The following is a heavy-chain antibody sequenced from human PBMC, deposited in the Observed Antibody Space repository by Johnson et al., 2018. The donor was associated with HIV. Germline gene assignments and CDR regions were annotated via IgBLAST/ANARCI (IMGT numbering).Heavy chain of an antibody. J-gene: IGHJ3*02. CDR3: AREGRLGSYLGGVAFDI. Sequence: VQLVESGGGVVQPGTSLRLSCAASGFTFSSFAMHWVRQAPGKGLEWMAFISYDGSNKYYADSVKGRFTISRDNSKNTLYLQMNSLRAEDTAVYYCAREGRLGSYLGGVAFDIWGQGTMVTVSS. D-gene: IGHD1-26*01. CDR2: ISYDGSNK. CDR1: GFTFSSFA. V-gene: IGHV3-30*04.